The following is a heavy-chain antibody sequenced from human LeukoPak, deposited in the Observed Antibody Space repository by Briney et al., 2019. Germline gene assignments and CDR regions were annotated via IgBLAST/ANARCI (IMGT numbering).Heavy chain of an antibody. CDR1: GFIFSTYA. Sequence: GGSLRLSCVASGFIFSTYAMSWVRQAPGKGLEWVSSISDSGSSTYYSDSVKGRFTSRDNSKNTLYLQMNSLRAEDTAIYYCAKGGIQLWHQPHFDSWGQGTLVTVSS. J-gene: IGHJ4*02. CDR3: AKGGIQLWHQPHFDS. D-gene: IGHD5-18*01. V-gene: IGHV3-23*01. CDR2: ISDSGSST.